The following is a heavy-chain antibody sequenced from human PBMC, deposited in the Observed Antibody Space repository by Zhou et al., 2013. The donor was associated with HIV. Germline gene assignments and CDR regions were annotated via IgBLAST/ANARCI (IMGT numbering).Heavy chain of an antibody. CDR2: MNPNSGNT. D-gene: IGHD1-26*01. CDR1: GYTFTSYD. CDR3: ARGVRLVGATQAYWFDP. V-gene: IGHV1-8*03. Sequence: QVQLVQSGAEVKKPGASVKVSCKASGYTFTSYDINWVRQATGQGLEWMGWMNPNSGNTGYAQKFQGRVTITRNTSISTAYMELSSLRSEDTAVYYCARGVRLVGATQAYWFDPWGQGTLVTVSS. J-gene: IGHJ5*02.